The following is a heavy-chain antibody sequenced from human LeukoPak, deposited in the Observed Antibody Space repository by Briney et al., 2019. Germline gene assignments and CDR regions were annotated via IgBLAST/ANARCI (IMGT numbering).Heavy chain of an antibody. D-gene: IGHD3-10*01. Sequence: SETLSLTCSVSGASISNGYWSWIRQPPGKGLEWIGYIYYNGNTNYNPSLKSRVTISVDTSKNQFSLKLSSVTAADTAVYYCARAYGSGRYYYMDVWGKGTTVTISS. V-gene: IGHV4-59*01. J-gene: IGHJ6*03. CDR1: GASISNGY. CDR3: ARAYGSGRYYYMDV. CDR2: IYYNGNT.